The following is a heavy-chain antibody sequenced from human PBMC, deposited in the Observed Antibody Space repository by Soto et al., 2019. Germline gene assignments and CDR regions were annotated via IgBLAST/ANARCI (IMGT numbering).Heavy chain of an antibody. J-gene: IGHJ5*02. CDR1: GYSFTSYW. CDR3: ARRPTDIVVVPAAEHRGWFDP. V-gene: IGHV5-51*01. CDR2: IYPGDSDT. Sequence: GESLKISCKGSGYSFTSYWIGWVRQMPGKGLEWMGIIYPGDSDTRYSPSFQGQVTISADKSISTAYLQWSSLKASDTAMYYCARRPTDIVVVPAAEHRGWFDPWGQGTLVTVSS. D-gene: IGHD2-2*01.